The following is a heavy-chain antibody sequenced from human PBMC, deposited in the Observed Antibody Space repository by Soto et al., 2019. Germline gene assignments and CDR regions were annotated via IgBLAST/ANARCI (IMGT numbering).Heavy chain of an antibody. CDR1: GYTFPSYD. CDR2: MNPNSGHT. CDR3: ARSHSSIAAALGAYWFDP. D-gene: IGHD6-13*01. J-gene: IGHJ5*02. V-gene: IGHV1-8*01. Sequence: QVQLVQSGAEVKKPGASVKVSCKAPGYTFPSYDINWVRQATGQELEWMGWMNPNSGHTGYAEKFQGRVTMTRNTCISDAYSELSSVISVDTAVYYCARSHSSIAAALGAYWFDPWGQGTLVTVSS.